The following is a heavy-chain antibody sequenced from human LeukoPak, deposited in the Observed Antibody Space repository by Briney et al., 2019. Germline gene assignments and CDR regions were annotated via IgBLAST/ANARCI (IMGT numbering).Heavy chain of an antibody. CDR1: GGSISSYY. Sequence: SETLSLTCTVSGGSISSYYWSWIRQPPGKGLEWIGYIYYSGSTNYSPSLKSRVTISVDTSKNQFSLKLSSVTAADTAVYYCASRLGVGLDAFDIWGQGTMVTVSS. V-gene: IGHV4-59*01. J-gene: IGHJ3*02. CDR3: ASRLGVGLDAFDI. D-gene: IGHD3-16*01. CDR2: IYYSGST.